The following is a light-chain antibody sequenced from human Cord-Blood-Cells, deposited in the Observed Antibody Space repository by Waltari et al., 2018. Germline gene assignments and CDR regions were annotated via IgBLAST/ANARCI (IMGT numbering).Light chain of an antibody. CDR1: SRDFWRYNL. CDR3: CSYAGSSTWV. CDR2: EGS. J-gene: IGLJ3*02. V-gene: IGLV2-23*01. Sequence: QSALTPPASVSGSPGQSLTISCTGTSRDFWRYNLLSWYHQHPGNAPKLMIYEGSKRPSGVSNRFSGSKSGNTASLTISGLQAEDEADYYCCSYAGSSTWVFGGGTKLTVL.